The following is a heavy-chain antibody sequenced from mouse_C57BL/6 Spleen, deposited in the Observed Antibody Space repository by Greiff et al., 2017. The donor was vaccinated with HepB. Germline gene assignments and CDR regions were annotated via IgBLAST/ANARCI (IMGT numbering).Heavy chain of an antibody. Sequence: EVQLVESGGGLVKPGGSLKLSCAASGFTFSSYAMSWVRQTPEKRLEWVATISDGGSYTYYPDNVKGRFTISRDNAKNNLYLQMSHLKSEDTAMYYCARERGIYYGNHYYAMDYWGQGTSVTVSS. J-gene: IGHJ4*01. V-gene: IGHV5-4*01. CDR2: ISDGGSYT. D-gene: IGHD2-1*01. CDR3: ARERGIYYGNHYYAMDY. CDR1: GFTFSSYA.